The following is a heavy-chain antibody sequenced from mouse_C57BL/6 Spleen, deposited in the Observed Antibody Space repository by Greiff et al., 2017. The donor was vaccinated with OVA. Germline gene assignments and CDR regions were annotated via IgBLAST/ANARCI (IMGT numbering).Heavy chain of an antibody. Sequence: QVQLQQSGAELVKPGASVKISCKASGYAFSSYWMNWVKQRPGKGLEWIGQIYPGGGDTNYNGKFKDKATLTADKSSSTAYMQLSSLPAEDSAVYFCAVQSSGSSCLPFAYWGQGTLVTVSA. CDR3: AVQSSGSSCLPFAY. D-gene: IGHD1-1*01. CDR2: IYPGGGDT. V-gene: IGHV1-80*01. CDR1: GYAFSSYW. J-gene: IGHJ3*01.